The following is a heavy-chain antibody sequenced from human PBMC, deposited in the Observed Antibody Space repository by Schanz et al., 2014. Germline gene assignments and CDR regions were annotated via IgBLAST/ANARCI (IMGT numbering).Heavy chain of an antibody. Sequence: DVHLLESGGGLVQPGGSLRLSCLASGFAFSSYGMNWLRQAPGKGLEWVSFIYIGGNTYYADSVKGRFTISRDNSKNTVYIQMNSLRAEDTAVYYCARGGPAYYFDDWGQGTLVTVSS. J-gene: IGHJ4*02. CDR3: ARGGPAYYFDD. CDR1: GFAFSSYG. V-gene: IGHV3-66*01. CDR2: IYIGGNT.